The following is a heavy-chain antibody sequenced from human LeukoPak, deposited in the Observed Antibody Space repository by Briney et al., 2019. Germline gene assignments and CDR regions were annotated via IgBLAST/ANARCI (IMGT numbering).Heavy chain of an antibody. V-gene: IGHV4-39*01. CDR2: VFYSGSA. J-gene: IGHJ4*02. Sequence: SETLSLTCTVSGGSIRSSDYYWAWIRQPPGKGLEWIGNVFYSGSAHYTPSLKSRVTISADTSKNQFSLKLSSVTATDTAVYYCARHVEGFNFGFPRYYFDFWGQGALVTVSS. CDR1: GGSIRSSDYY. D-gene: IGHD5-18*01. CDR3: ARHVEGFNFGFPRYYFDF.